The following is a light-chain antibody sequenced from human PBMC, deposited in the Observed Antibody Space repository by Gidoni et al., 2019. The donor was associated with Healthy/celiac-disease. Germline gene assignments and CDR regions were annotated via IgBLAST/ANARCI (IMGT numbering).Light chain of an antibody. CDR3: QAWDSSTGVV. Sequence: SYELTQPPSVSVSTGQTASITCSGDNLGDKYACWYQQQPGQSPVLVIYQDSKRHSGIPERFSGSNSGNTATLTISGTQAMDEADDYCQAWDSSTGVVFGGGTKLTVL. CDR2: QDS. V-gene: IGLV3-1*01. J-gene: IGLJ2*01. CDR1: NLGDKY.